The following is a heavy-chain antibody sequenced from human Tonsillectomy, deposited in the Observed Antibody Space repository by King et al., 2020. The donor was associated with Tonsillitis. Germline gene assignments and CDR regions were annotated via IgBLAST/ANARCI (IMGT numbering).Heavy chain of an antibody. CDR2: INVNNGDT. Sequence: QLVQSGAEVKKAGASVKVSCKASGYTFSRYDVGWVRQAPGQGLEWVGWINVNNGDTTLAQKFEGRFTMTRDTSTSTVYLELRSLRSDDTAMYFCARESSYYDSSGYMVGDYWGQGTLVTASS. CDR1: GYTFSRYD. CDR3: ARESSYYDSSGYMVGDY. J-gene: IGHJ4*02. D-gene: IGHD3-22*01. V-gene: IGHV1-18*01.